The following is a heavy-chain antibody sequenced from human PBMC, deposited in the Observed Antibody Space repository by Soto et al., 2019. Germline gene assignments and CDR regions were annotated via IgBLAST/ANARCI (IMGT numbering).Heavy chain of an antibody. D-gene: IGHD2-15*01. Sequence: GGSLRLSCAASGFTFSSYGMHWVRQAPGKGLEWVAVISYDGSNKYYADSVKGRFTISRDNSKNTLYLQMNSLRAEDTAVYYCAKDSFGYCSGGSCFMDVWGQGPTVTVSS. J-gene: IGHJ6*02. CDR1: GFTFSSYG. CDR2: ISYDGSNK. CDR3: AKDSFGYCSGGSCFMDV. V-gene: IGHV3-30*18.